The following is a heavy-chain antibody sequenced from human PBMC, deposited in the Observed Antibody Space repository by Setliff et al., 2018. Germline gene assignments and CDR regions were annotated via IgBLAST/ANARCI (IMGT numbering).Heavy chain of an antibody. Sequence: ASETLSLTCTVTGGSFDSGTHYWSWIRQPAGKVPEWIGLIQGTGNTNYNPSLQSRATISIHTSKNQISLKITSVTAADTALYSCAGTPARGTTWLSPFDYWGQGIQVTVSS. CDR2: IQGTGNT. CDR1: GGSFDSGTHY. J-gene: IGHJ4*02. D-gene: IGHD3-9*01. V-gene: IGHV4-61*02. CDR3: AGTPARGTTWLSPFDY.